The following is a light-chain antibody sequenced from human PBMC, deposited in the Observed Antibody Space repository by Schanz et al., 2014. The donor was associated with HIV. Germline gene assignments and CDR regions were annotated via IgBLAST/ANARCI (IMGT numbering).Light chain of an antibody. Sequence: DIQMTQSPSTLSASVEDRVTITCRASHGISTYLAWYQQKPGKAPKLLIYAASTLQSGVPSRFSGSGSGTEFTLQISGLQHEDFAAYYCQQYSNKPYTFGQGTKLEIK. V-gene: IGKV1-9*01. J-gene: IGKJ2*01. CDR3: QQYSNKPYT. CDR1: HGISTY. CDR2: AAS.